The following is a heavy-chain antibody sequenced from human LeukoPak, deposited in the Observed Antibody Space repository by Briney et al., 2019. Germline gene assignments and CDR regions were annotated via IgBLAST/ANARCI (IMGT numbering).Heavy chain of an antibody. Sequence: SETLSLTCAVSGYSISSGYYWGWIRQPPGKGLEWIGSIYHSGSTYYNPSLKSRVTISVDTSKNQFSLKLSSVTAADTAVYYCARYRYSGYDWRWFDPWGQGTLVTVPS. CDR1: GYSISSGYY. V-gene: IGHV4-38-2*01. CDR3: ARYRYSGYDWRWFDP. D-gene: IGHD5-12*01. J-gene: IGHJ5*02. CDR2: IYHSGST.